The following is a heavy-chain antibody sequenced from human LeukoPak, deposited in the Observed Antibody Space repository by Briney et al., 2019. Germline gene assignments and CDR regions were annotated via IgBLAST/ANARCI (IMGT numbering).Heavy chain of an antibody. J-gene: IGHJ4*02. CDR3: ARSHHYYGSGSYYNY. D-gene: IGHD3-10*01. Sequence: PSETLSLTCAVYGGSFSGYYWSWIRQPPGKGLEWIGEINHSGSTNYNPSLKSRVTISVDTSKNQFSPKLSSVTAADTAVYYCARSHHYYGSGSYYNYWGQGTLVTASS. V-gene: IGHV4-34*01. CDR1: GGSFSGYY. CDR2: INHSGST.